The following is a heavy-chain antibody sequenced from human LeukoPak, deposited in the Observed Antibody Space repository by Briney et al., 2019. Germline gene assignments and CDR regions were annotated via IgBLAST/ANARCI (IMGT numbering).Heavy chain of an antibody. J-gene: IGHJ4*02. V-gene: IGHV3-23*01. Sequence: PGGSLRLSCAASGFTFSSFAMSWVRQAPGKGLEWVSTISGSGGSTNYADSVKGRFTFSRDNSKNTLYLQMNSLRAEDTAVYYCAKGLPDYGDYVEGYWGQGTLVTVSS. CDR2: ISGSGGST. D-gene: IGHD4-17*01. CDR1: GFTFSSFA. CDR3: AKGLPDYGDYVEGY.